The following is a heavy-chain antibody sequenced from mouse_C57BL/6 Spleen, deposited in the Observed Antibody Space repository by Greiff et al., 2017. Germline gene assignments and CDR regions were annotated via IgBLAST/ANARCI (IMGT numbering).Heavy chain of an antibody. J-gene: IGHJ2*01. CDR3: ARADYGAYYFDY. CDR1: GYAFTNYL. V-gene: IGHV1-54*01. Sequence: VQLQQSGAELVRPGTSVKVSCKASGYAFTNYLIEWVKQRPGQGLEWIGVINPGSGDTNYNEKFKGKATLTADKSSSTAYMQLSSLTSEDSAVYFCARADYGAYYFDYWGQGTTLTVSS. D-gene: IGHD2-4*01. CDR2: INPGSGDT.